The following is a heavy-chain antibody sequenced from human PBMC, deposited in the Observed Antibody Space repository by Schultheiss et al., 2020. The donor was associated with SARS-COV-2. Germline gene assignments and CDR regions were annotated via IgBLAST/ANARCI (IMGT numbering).Heavy chain of an antibody. J-gene: IGHJ6*02. CDR1: ASTFTGYY. Sequence: ASVKVSCKASASTFTGYYMHWVRQAPGQGLEWMGRINPNSGGTNYAQKFQGRVTMTRDTSTSTAYMELTSLTSDDTAVYYCARDGSGPYYYYYYGMDVWGQGTTVTVSS. V-gene: IGHV1-2*06. CDR2: INPNSGGT. D-gene: IGHD3-10*01. CDR3: ARDGSGPYYYYYYGMDV.